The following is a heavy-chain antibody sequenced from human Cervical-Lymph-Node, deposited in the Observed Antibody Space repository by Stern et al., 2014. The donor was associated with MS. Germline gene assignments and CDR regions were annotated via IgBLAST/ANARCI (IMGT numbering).Heavy chain of an antibody. CDR2: IHFRGST. CDR3: ARTSYDVMTGPGAFDI. D-gene: IGHD3-9*01. Sequence: VQLVESGPGLVKPSETLSLTCAVSGDSITNYYWSWIRQPPGRGLEWIGYIHFRGSTNYNPSLTSRATISLGTSRTQFSLNLDSVTAADTAVYYCARTSYDVMTGPGAFDIWGQGTRVTVSS. CDR1: GDSITNYY. J-gene: IGHJ3*02. V-gene: IGHV4-59*01.